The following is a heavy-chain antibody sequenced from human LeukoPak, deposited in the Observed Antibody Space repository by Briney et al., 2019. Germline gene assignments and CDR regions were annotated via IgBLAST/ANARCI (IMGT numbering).Heavy chain of an antibody. J-gene: IGHJ4*02. V-gene: IGHV4-59*08. CDR2: IYYSGST. D-gene: IGHD6-19*01. CDR3: AREYSSGWYGFFDD. CDR1: GGSISTYY. Sequence: SETLSLTCTVSGGSISTYYWSWIRQPPGKGLEWIGYIYYSGSTNYNPSLKSRVTISVDTSTDQFSLKLSSVTAADTAVYYCAREYSSGWYGFFDDWGQGTLVTVSS.